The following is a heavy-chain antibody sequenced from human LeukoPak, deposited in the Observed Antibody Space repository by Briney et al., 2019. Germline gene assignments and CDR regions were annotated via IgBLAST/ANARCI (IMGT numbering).Heavy chain of an antibody. J-gene: IGHJ6*02. CDR1: GFTFSSYS. CDR2: ISSSSSSI. Sequence: GGSLRLSCAASGFTFSSYSMNWVRQAPVKGLEWVSYISSSSSSIYYADSVKGRFTISRDNAKNSLYLQMNSLRAEDTALYYCAKDTGFHYYYGMDVWGQGTTVTVSS. CDR3: AKDTGFHYYYGMDV. V-gene: IGHV3-48*04. D-gene: IGHD3-10*01.